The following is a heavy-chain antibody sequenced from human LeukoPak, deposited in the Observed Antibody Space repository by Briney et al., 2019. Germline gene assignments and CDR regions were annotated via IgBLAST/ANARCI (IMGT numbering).Heavy chain of an antibody. CDR1: GFTFSSYA. D-gene: IGHD6-19*01. CDR2: ISGGGGST. J-gene: IGHJ4*02. V-gene: IGHV3-23*01. Sequence: GGSLRLSCAASGFTFSSYAMRWVRQAPGKGLEWVSTISGGGGSTYYADSVKGRFTISRDNSKDTLYLQMNSLRAEDTAVFYCAKSGLSGSTYYFDYWGQGTLVTVSS. CDR3: AKSGLSGSTYYFDY.